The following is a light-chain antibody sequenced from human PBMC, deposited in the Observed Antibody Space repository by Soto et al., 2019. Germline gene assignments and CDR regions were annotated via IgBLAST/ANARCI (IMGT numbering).Light chain of an antibody. CDR2: DAS. Sequence: EIVVTQSPATLSLSPGERATLSCRASQRGSSYLAWYQQKPGQAPRLLNYDASNRATCIPARFSGSGSGTDFTLPISSLEPEDFAVYYCQQRSNRQGATFGGGAKVEIK. J-gene: IGKJ4*01. CDR3: QQRSNRQGAT. CDR1: QRGSSY. V-gene: IGKV3-11*01.